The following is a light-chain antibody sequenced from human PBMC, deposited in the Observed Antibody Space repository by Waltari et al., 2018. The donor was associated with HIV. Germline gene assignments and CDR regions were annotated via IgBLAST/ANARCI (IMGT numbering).Light chain of an antibody. CDR2: GAS. V-gene: IGKV3-20*01. J-gene: IGKJ2*01. Sequence: EIVLTQSSGNLSLSPGERATLSCRASQSVNSNYFAWYQHKPGQAPRLLIFGASTRATGIPDRFSASGSGTDFTLTITRLESEDSAVYYCQQYDSSPFTFGQGTKLEIK. CDR1: QSVNSNY. CDR3: QQYDSSPFT.